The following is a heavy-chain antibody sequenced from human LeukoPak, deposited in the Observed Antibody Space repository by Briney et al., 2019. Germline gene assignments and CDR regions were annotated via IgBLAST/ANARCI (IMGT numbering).Heavy chain of an antibody. CDR1: GFTFSSYW. J-gene: IGHJ4*02. D-gene: IGHD3-10*01. Sequence: PGGSLRLSCAASGFTFSSYWMSWVRQAPGKGLEWVANIKQDGSEKYYVDSVKGRFTISRDNAKNSLYLQMNSLRAEDTAVYYCARGGMVRGVTDFDYWGQGTLVTVSS. V-gene: IGHV3-7*01. CDR3: ARGGMVRGVTDFDY. CDR2: IKQDGSEK.